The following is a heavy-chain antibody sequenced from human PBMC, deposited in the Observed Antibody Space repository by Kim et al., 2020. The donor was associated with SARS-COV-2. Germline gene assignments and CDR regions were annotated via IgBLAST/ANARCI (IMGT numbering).Heavy chain of an antibody. CDR2: INSDGSTT. D-gene: IGHD6-25*01. V-gene: IGHV3-74*01. Sequence: GGSLRLSCAASEFTFSSYWMHWVRQAPGKGLAWVSRINSDGSTTTYADAVKGRFTISRDNAKNTLYLQMNSLRAEDTAVYYCARRPDSGLRDAFDIWGQG. CDR1: EFTFSSYW. J-gene: IGHJ3*02. CDR3: ARRPDSGLRDAFDI.